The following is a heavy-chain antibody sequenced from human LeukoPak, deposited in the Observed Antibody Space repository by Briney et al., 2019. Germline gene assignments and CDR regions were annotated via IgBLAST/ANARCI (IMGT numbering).Heavy chain of an antibody. J-gene: IGHJ3*02. CDR2: INPNSGGT. D-gene: IGHD3-9*01. CDR3: ARGAWGDILTGYSPDAFDI. CDR1: RYTFTGYY. V-gene: IGHV1-2*02. Sequence: ASVKVSCKPSRYTFTGYYMHWVRQAPGQGLEWMGWINPNSGGTNYAQKFQGRVTMTRDTSISTAYMELSRLRSDDTAVYYCARGAWGDILTGYSPDAFDIWGQGTMVTVSS.